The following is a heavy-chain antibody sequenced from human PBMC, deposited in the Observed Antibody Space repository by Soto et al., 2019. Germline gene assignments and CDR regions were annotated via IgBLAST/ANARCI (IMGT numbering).Heavy chain of an antibody. CDR1: GYTFTSYD. Sequence: ASVKVSCKASGYTFTSYDINWVRQATGQGLEWMGWMNPNSGNTGYAQKFQGRVTMTRNTSISTAYMELSSLRSEDTAVYYCARGRTYGVYHHYYYYMDVPGKGTTVTVSS. CDR2: MNPNSGNT. J-gene: IGHJ6*03. CDR3: ARGRTYGVYHHYYYYMDV. V-gene: IGHV1-8*01. D-gene: IGHD4-17*01.